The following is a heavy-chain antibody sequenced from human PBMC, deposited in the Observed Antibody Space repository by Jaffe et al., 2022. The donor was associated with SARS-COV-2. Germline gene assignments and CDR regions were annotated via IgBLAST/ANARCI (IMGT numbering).Heavy chain of an antibody. CDR3: AREPDFWSGYYIDNWFDP. Sequence: QVQLQESGPGLVKPSQTLSLTCTVSGGSISSGSYYWSWIRQPAGKGLEWIGRIYTSGSTNYNPSLKSRVTISVDTSKNQFSLKLSSVTAADTAVYYCAREPDFWSGYYIDNWFDPWGQGTLVTVSS. V-gene: IGHV4-61*02. CDR2: IYTSGST. CDR1: GGSISSGSYY. J-gene: IGHJ5*02. D-gene: IGHD3-3*01.